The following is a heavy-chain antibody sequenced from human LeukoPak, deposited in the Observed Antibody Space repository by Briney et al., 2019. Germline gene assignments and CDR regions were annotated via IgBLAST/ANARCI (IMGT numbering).Heavy chain of an antibody. CDR1: GGSISSSSYY. J-gene: IGHJ5*02. CDR3: ARIAAAGLTSGWFDP. V-gene: IGHV4-39*07. CDR2: IYYSGST. D-gene: IGHD6-13*01. Sequence: SETLSLTCTVSGGSISSSSYYWGWIRQPPGKGLEWLGSIYYSGSTYYNPSLKSRVTISVDTSKNQFSLKLSSVTAADTAVYYCARIAAAGLTSGWFDPWGQGTLVTVSS.